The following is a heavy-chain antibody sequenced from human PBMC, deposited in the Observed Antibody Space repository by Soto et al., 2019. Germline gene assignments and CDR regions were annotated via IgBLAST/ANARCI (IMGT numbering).Heavy chain of an antibody. J-gene: IGHJ4*02. Sequence: QGQLVQSGPEVKKVGSSVKLSCKDSGGLFSSFAISWVRQSPGQGLEWLGGIIPVFGTTNYAENFQDRVTITADESTNTAYMDLSSLTSGDTAIYYCARGGSPYVWFNEFWGQGTLVTVSS. D-gene: IGHD3-16*01. CDR1: GGLFSSFA. CDR3: ARGGSPYVWFNEF. CDR2: IIPVFGTT. V-gene: IGHV1-69*01.